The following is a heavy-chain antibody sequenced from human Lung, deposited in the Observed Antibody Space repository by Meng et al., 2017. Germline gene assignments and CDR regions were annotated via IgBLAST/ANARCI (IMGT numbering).Heavy chain of an antibody. CDR1: GYTFTSYA. J-gene: IGHJ2*01. D-gene: IGHD3-10*01. V-gene: IGHV7-4-1*02. CDR3: ASGWFGELFGYFDL. Sequence: GQVVQYGSELKKPGASVKVSCKASGYTFTSYAMNWVRQAPGQGLEWMGWINTNTGNPTYAQGFTGRFVFSLDTSVSTAYLQISSLKAEDTAVYYCASGWFGELFGYFDLWGRGTLVTVSS. CDR2: INTNTGNP.